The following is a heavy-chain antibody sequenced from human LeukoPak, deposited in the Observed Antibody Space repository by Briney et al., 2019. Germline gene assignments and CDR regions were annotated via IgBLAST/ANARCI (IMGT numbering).Heavy chain of an antibody. CDR2: IYYSGST. CDR3: ARGTTYYYGSGSYLNWFDP. Sequence: SETLSLTCTVSGGSISSSSYYWGWIRQPPGKGLEWIGSIYYSGSTYYNPSLKSRVTISVDTSKNQFSLKLSSVTAADTAVYYCARGTTYYYGSGSYLNWFDPWGQGTLVTVSS. D-gene: IGHD3-10*01. CDR1: GGSISSSSYY. V-gene: IGHV4-39*07. J-gene: IGHJ5*02.